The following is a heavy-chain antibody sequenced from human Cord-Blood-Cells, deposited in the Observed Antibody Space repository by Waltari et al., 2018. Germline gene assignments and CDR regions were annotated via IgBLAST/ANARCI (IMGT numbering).Heavy chain of an antibody. CDR2: IYYSGST. V-gene: IGHV4-59*01. CDR3: ARMYSSSWNWFDP. J-gene: IGHJ5*02. Sequence: QVQLQESGPGLVKPSETLSLTCTVSGGSISSYPWNWIRQPPGKGLEWIGYIYYSGSTNYNPSLKSRVTISVDTSKNQCSLKLSSVTAADTAVYYCARMYSSSWNWFDPWGQGTLVTVSS. CDR1: GGSISSYP. D-gene: IGHD6-13*01.